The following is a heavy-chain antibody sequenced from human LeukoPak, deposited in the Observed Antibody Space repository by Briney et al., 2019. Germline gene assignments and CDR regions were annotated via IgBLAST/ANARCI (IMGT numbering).Heavy chain of an antibody. J-gene: IGHJ4*02. CDR3: ARPIGTTALLDFDY. D-gene: IGHD1-7*01. CDR1: GYTFTGYY. V-gene: IGHV1-2*02. CDR2: INPNSGGT. Sequence: ASVKVSCKASGYTFTGYYMHWVRQAPGQGLEWMGWINPNSGGTNYAQKFQGRVTMTRDTSISTAYMELSRLRSDDTAVYYCARPIGTTALLDFDYWGQGTLVTVSS.